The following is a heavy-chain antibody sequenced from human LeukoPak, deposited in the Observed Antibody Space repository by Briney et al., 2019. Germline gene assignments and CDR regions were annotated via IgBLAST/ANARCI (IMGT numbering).Heavy chain of an antibody. CDR1: RGSISRYY. D-gene: IGHD2-21*01. V-gene: IGHV4-59*08. CDR2: IYSSGST. J-gene: IGHJ5*02. CDR3: ARQDRAILSGGFDP. Sequence: WETLSLTCTVSRGSISRYYWSWIRQPPGKGLEWIGYIYSSGSTNYNPSLKSRVSISLDTSKNQFSLKLSSVTATDTAVYYCARQDRAILSGGFDPCGQGTLVTVSS.